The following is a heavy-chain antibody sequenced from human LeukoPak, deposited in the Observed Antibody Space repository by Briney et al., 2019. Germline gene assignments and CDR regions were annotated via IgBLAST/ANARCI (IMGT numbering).Heavy chain of an antibody. J-gene: IGHJ4*02. Sequence: EASVKVSCKASGYTFTSYYMHWVRQAPGQGLEWMGIINPSGGSTSYAQKFQGRVSMTRNTSINTAYMDLSSLRSEDTAVYYCARGLFPVSWSTTWSGQQWPLRYWGQGTLVTVSS. D-gene: IGHD6-19*01. CDR1: GYTFTSYY. CDR3: ARGLFPVSWSTTWSGQQWPLRY. CDR2: INPSGGST. V-gene: IGHV1-46*01.